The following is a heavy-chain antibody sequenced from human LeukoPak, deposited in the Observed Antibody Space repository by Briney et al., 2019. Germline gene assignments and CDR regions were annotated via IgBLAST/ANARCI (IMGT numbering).Heavy chain of an antibody. V-gene: IGHV3-15*01. J-gene: IGHJ4*02. CDR1: GFTFNRAW. CDR3: ITGDYDFWSGFYSPNHYFDY. D-gene: IGHD3-3*01. CDR2: IKGTTAGGAP. Sequence: GGSLRLSCAASGFTFNRAWMSWVRQAPGKGLEWVGRIKGTTAGGAPDYVASVKGRFTISRDDSKNTLFLQMNSLKTEDTAVYYCITGDYDFWSGFYSPNHYFDYWGQGTLVTVSS.